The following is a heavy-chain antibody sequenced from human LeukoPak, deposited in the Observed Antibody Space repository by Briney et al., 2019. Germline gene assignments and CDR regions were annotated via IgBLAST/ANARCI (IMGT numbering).Heavy chain of an antibody. V-gene: IGHV3-74*01. CDR3: ARVIGRGYIHYMDV. Sequence: GGSLRLSCAASGFTFSSYWMHWVRNAPGKGLVWVSRINSDGSSTSYADSVKGRFTISRDNAKNTLYLQMNSLRAEDTAVYYCARVIGRGYIHYMDVWGKGTTVTISS. CDR2: INSDGSST. J-gene: IGHJ6*03. CDR1: GFTFSSYW. D-gene: IGHD5-18*01.